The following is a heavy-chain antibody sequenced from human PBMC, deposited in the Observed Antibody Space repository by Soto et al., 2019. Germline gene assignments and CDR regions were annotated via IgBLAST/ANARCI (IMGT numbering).Heavy chain of an antibody. D-gene: IGHD2-2*01. CDR2: IYHSGST. CDR3: GRDGSCSSTRGYEGNWFDP. Sequence: QVRLQESGPGLVKPSETLSLTCTVSGGSITNYYWSWIRQSPGKGLEWIGHIYHSGSTKYNPSLKSRVTTSIHTSKNHFSLKLSSVTAAATAVYSCGRDGSCSSTRGYEGNWFDPWGQGTLVTVSS. J-gene: IGHJ5*02. V-gene: IGHV4-59*01. CDR1: GGSITNYY.